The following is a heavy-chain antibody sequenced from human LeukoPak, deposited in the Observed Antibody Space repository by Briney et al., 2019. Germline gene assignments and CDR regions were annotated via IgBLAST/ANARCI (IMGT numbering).Heavy chain of an antibody. J-gene: IGHJ6*02. V-gene: IGHV3-74*01. CDR2: IKSDGSRT. D-gene: IGHD6-6*01. CDR3: ARESSSSTEVDV. CDR1: GVTFSSYW. Sequence: GGSLRLSCAASGVTFSSYWMHWVRPAPGKGLVWVSRIKSDGSRTSYADSVKGRFTISRDNAKNTLYLQMNSLRAEDTALYYCARESSSSTEVDVWGQGTTVTVSS.